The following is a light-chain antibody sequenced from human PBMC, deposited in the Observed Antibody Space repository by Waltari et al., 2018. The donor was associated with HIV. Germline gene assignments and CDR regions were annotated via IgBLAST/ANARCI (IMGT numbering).Light chain of an antibody. CDR3: CSYTVNSTGV. Sequence: QSALTQPAPVSGSPGQSIAISCTGTSGDIRTSKYVSWYQQHTGKVPKLIIYDVNVRPSGVSDRFSGSKSGNTATLTISGLHSDDEADYYCCSYTVNSTGVFGAGTKITV. J-gene: IGLJ1*01. CDR2: DVN. V-gene: IGLV2-14*03. CDR1: SGDIRTSKY.